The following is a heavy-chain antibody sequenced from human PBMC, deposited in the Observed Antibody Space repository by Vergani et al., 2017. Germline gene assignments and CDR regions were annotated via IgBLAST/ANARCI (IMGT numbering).Heavy chain of an antibody. CDR1: GGSFTSYH. CDR3: ARVNTDTNGHLYYYYYMDV. J-gene: IGHJ6*03. CDR2: IDHTGRT. Sequence: QVQLHQWGGGLLKPSETLSLTCVVNGGSFTSYHWTLIRQSPGEGLEWVGDIDHTGRTDYNPSLKSRLTMSVDKSRNQFSLTLNSVTATDTAIYFCARVNTDTNGHLYYYYYMDVWGQGNAVTVS. V-gene: IGHV4-34*01. D-gene: IGHD2-8*01.